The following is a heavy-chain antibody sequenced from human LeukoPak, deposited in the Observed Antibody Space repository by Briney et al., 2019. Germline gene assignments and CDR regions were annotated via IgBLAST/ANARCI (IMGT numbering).Heavy chain of an antibody. D-gene: IGHD5-12*01. CDR3: ARTRGYSGYDPLDY. V-gene: IGHV1-2*02. CDR1: GYTFTGYY. CDR2: INPNSGGT. J-gene: IGHJ4*02. Sequence: GASVKVSCKASGYTFTGYYMHWVRQAPGQGLEWMRWINPNSGGTNYAQKFQGRVTMTRDTSISTAYMELSRLRSDDTAVYYCARTRGYSGYDPLDYWGQGTLVTVSS.